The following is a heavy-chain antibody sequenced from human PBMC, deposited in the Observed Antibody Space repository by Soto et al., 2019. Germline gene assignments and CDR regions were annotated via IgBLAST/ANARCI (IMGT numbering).Heavy chain of an antibody. CDR3: ARDNVPYDSSGYSPYYFDY. V-gene: IGHV3-72*01. J-gene: IGHJ4*02. CDR1: GLTSSDHY. Sequence: PGGSLRLSCAASGLTSSDHYMDWVRQAPGKGLEWVGRTRNKANSYTTEYAASVKGRFTISRDDSKNSLYLQMNSLKTADTAVYYCARDNVPYDSSGYSPYYFDYWGQGTLVTVS. D-gene: IGHD3-22*01. CDR2: TRNKANSYTT.